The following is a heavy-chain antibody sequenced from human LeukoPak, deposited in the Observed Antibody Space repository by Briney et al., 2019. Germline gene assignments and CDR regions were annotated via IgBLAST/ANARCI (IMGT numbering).Heavy chain of an antibody. D-gene: IGHD3-3*01. V-gene: IGHV4-59*01. Sequence: SETLSLTCTVSGGSISSYYWSWIRQPPGKGLEWIGYIYYSGSTNYNPSLKSRVTISVDTSKNQFSLKLSSVTAADTAVYYCARDSTYYDFWSGYLDVWGKGTTVTVSS. J-gene: IGHJ6*04. CDR3: ARDSTYYDFWSGYLDV. CDR1: GGSISSYY. CDR2: IYYSGST.